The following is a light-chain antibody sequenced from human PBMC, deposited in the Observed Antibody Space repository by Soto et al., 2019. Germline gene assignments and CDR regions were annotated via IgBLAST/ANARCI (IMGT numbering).Light chain of an antibody. J-gene: IGKJ3*01. CDR2: GAS. Sequence: IVMTQSPATLSVSPGERATLSCRASQSVSSNLAWYQQKPGQAPRLLIYGASTRATGIPARFSGSGSGTEFTLTISSLQSEDFAVYYCQHYSNWPLFGPGTKVDIK. CDR3: QHYSNWPL. V-gene: IGKV3-15*01. CDR1: QSVSSN.